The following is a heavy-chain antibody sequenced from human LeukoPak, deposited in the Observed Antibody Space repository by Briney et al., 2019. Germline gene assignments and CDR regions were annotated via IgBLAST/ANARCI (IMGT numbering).Heavy chain of an antibody. CDR1: GFTFNTYW. CDR2: ILNDGGST. D-gene: IGHD5-18*01. V-gene: IGHV3-74*01. Sequence: PGGSLRLSCAASGFTFNTYWMHWVRHAPGEGPVWVAHILNDGGSTSYADSVKGRFIISRDNAKNTLSLQMSSLRAEDTAVYYCVRHNYGYDYWGQGTPVTVSS. CDR3: VRHNYGYDY. J-gene: IGHJ4*02.